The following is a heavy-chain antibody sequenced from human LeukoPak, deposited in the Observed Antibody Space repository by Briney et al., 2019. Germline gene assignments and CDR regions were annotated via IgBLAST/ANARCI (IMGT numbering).Heavy chain of an antibody. CDR2: ISGSGDST. CDR1: GFTFSSYA. D-gene: IGHD6-13*01. V-gene: IGHV3-23*01. Sequence: GGSLRLSCAASGFTFSSYAMSWVRQAPGKGLEWVSAISGSGDSTYYADSVKGRFTISRDNSKNTLYLQMNSLRAEDTAVYYCAKDRYRQQLVPDGFDPWGQGTLVTVSS. CDR3: AKDRYRQQLVPDGFDP. J-gene: IGHJ5*02.